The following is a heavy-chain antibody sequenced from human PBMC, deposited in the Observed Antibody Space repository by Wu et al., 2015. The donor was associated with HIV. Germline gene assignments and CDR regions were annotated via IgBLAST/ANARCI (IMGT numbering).Heavy chain of an antibody. V-gene: IGHV1-18*04. CDR3: ARTDGDCIDY. Sequence: QVKFVQSGTEVKKPGASVKVSCKASGYIFVNYGLSWVRQAPGQGLEWMGWIMPNTGGIHSSPKFQGRFSVTRDTSTSTAYMELSRLTSDDTAVYYCARTDGDCIDYWGQGTLVTVSS. J-gene: IGHJ4*02. CDR2: IMPNTGGI. CDR1: GYIFVNYG. D-gene: IGHD3-10*01.